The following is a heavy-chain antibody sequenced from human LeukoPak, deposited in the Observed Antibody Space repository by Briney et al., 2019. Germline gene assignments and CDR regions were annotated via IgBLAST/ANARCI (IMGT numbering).Heavy chain of an antibody. D-gene: IGHD2-15*01. CDR2: INHSGST. V-gene: IGHV4-34*01. Sequence: SETLSLTCAVYGGSFSGYYWSWIRQPPGKGLEWIGEINHSGSTNYNPSLKSRVTISVDTSKNQFSLKLSSVTAADTAVYYCARGVLGYCSGGSCYLDYFDYWGQGTLVTVSS. CDR1: GGSFSGYY. J-gene: IGHJ4*02. CDR3: ARGVLGYCSGGSCYLDYFDY.